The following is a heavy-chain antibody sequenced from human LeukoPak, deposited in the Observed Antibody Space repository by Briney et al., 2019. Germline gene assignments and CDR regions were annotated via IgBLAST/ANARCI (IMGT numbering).Heavy chain of an antibody. CDR3: AKSKYNWNDRAYFER. J-gene: IGHJ4*02. Sequence: GRSLRLSCAASDFTFSSCGMYWVRQAPGKGLEWVAAISNDGSGTHYGDSVKGRFTISRDNSKNALYLQMNSLRADDTAMYHCAKSKYNWNDRAYFERWGQGTLVTVSS. V-gene: IGHV3-30*18. CDR2: ISNDGSGT. D-gene: IGHD1-20*01. CDR1: DFTFSSCG.